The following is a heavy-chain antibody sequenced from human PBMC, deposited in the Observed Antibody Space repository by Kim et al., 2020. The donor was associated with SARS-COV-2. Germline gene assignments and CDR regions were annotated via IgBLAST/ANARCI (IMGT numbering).Heavy chain of an antibody. J-gene: IGHJ4*02. CDR2: LYPSGST. V-gene: IGHV4-4*07. CDR3: AGVLGVDSSLIFDC. Sequence: SETLSLTCTVSGGAINTYNWGWIRQPGGRGLEWIGRLYPSGSTHYNPSLKSLATISRDTSKNQFSLKLSSVTAADTAVYYCAGVLGVDSSLIFDCWGQGVLVTVSS. D-gene: IGHD3-22*01. CDR1: GGAINTYN.